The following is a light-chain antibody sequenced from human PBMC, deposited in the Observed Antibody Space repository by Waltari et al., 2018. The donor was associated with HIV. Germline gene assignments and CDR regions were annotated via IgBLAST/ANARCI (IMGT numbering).Light chain of an antibody. CDR3: SSYTTSNTGV. J-gene: IGLJ1*01. Sequence: QSALTQPASVSGSPGQSITISCTGTSSDVGCYNYVSWYQQHPGKAPKFMIYGVTNRPSGVSKRFSGSKSGNTASLTISGLQAEDEADYYCSSYTTSNTGVFGTGTKVTVL. V-gene: IGLV2-14*01. CDR2: GVT. CDR1: SSDVGCYNY.